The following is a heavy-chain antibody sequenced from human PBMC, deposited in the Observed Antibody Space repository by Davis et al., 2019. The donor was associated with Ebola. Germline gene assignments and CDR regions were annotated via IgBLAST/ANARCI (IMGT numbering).Heavy chain of an antibody. CDR1: GGSLSGYY. J-gene: IGHJ5*02. CDR2: IYDSGST. Sequence: PSETLSLTCTVYGGSLSGYYWSWIRQSPGKGLEWIGYIYDSGSTYYNPSPKSRVTISVDRSKNQFSLKLSSVTAADTAMYYCARQLQPGRWFDPWGQGTLVTVSS. D-gene: IGHD1-1*01. CDR3: ARQLQPGRWFDP. V-gene: IGHV4-34*01.